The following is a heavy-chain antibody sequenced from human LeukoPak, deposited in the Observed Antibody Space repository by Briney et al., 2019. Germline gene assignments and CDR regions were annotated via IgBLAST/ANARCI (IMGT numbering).Heavy chain of an antibody. CDR2: IYYSGST. D-gene: IGHD3-16*01. J-gene: IGHJ4*02. V-gene: IGHV4-59*08. CDR3: ASSEYVWGSPFDY. CDR1: GGPISSYH. Sequence: AEPLSLTCSVSGGPISSYHWSCMRQPPEKGREGIGYIYYSGSTNYNPSLKSRVTISVDTSKKHFSLKLSSVTAADTAVYYCASSEYVWGSPFDYWRQGTLVTVPS.